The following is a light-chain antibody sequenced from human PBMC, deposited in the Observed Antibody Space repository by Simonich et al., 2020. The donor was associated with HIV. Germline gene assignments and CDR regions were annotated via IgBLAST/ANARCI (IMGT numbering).Light chain of an antibody. CDR1: QSISTY. Sequence: EIVLTQSPATLSLSPGERATLSCWARQSISTYIAWYHNKPGQAPRLLIYDASNRATGIPARFSGSGSGTNFTLTISSLEPEDFAVYYCQLRSNWPPTFGQGTKVEIK. CDR3: QLRSNWPPT. J-gene: IGKJ1*01. CDR2: DAS. V-gene: IGKV3-11*01.